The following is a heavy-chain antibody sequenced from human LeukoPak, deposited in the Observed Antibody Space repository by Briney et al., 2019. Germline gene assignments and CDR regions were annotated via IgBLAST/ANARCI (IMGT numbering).Heavy chain of an antibody. CDR3: ARHDPASYYDFWSGFYYMDV. J-gene: IGHJ6*03. Sequence: SGTLSLTCTVSGGSISSYYWSWIRQPPGKGLEWIGYIYTSGSTNYNPSLKSRVTISVDTSKNQFSLKLSSVTTADTAVYYCARHDPASYYDFWSGFYYMDVWGKGTTVTVSS. CDR1: GGSISSYY. D-gene: IGHD3-3*01. CDR2: IYTSGST. V-gene: IGHV4-4*09.